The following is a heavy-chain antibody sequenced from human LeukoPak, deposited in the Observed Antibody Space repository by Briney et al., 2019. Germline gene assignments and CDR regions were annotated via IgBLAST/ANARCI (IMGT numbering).Heavy chain of an antibody. V-gene: IGHV3-74*01. CDR2: INSDGRST. CDR3: ARAHPGDYSDFQFDY. CDR1: GFTFSRYW. J-gene: IGHJ4*02. Sequence: GGSLRLSCVASGFTFSRYWMHWVRQAPGKGLVWVSRINSDGRSTNYADSVKGRFSISRDNAKNSLYLQMNSLRAEDTAVYYCARAHPGDYSDFQFDYWGQGTLVTVSS. D-gene: IGHD4-11*01.